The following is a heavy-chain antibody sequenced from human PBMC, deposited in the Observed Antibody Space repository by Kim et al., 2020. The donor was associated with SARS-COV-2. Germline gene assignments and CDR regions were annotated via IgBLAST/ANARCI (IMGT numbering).Heavy chain of an antibody. D-gene: IGHD2-15*01. V-gene: IGHV3-21*01. J-gene: IGHJ4*02. CDR1: GFTFSSYS. CDR2: ISSSSSYI. Sequence: GGSLRLSCAASGFTFSSYSMNWVRQAPGKGLEWVSSISSSSSYIYYADSVKGRFTISRDNAKNSLYLQMNSLRAEDTAVYYCASWSGCSGGSCVDYWGQGTLVTVSS. CDR3: ASWSGCSGGSCVDY.